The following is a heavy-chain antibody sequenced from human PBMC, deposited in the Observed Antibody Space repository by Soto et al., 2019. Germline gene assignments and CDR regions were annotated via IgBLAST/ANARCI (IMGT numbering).Heavy chain of an antibody. J-gene: IGHJ6*02. CDR3: ERVWSGDGHNGMDV. CDR2: IYYSGST. D-gene: IGHD3-3*01. CDR1: GGSISSGGYY. Sequence: QVQLQESGPGLVKPSQTLSLTCTVSGGSISSGGYYWSWIRQHPGKALEWIGYIYYSGSTYYNPSLKSRVTIALDTSKNQLSLKLSSVTAADTAVYYCERVWSGDGHNGMDVWGQGTTGTVSS. V-gene: IGHV4-31*03.